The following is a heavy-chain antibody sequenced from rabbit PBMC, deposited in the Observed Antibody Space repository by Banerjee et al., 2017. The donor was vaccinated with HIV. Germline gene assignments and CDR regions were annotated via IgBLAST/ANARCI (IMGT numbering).Heavy chain of an antibody. CDR3: ARYPDSSCYAMDL. V-gene: IGHV1S45*01. CDR1: GFDLSSSRW. CDR2: IRDGSSTRT. D-gene: IGHD7-1*01. J-gene: IGHJ6*01. Sequence: QEQLEESGGGLVKPEGSLTLTCKASGFDLSSSRWICWVRQAPGKGLEWIACIRDGSSTRTYYASWAKGRFTISETSSTTVTLQMTSLTAADTATYFCARYPDSSCYAMDLWGQGTLVTVS.